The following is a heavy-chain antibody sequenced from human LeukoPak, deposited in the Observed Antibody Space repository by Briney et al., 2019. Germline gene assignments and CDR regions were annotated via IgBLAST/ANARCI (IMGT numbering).Heavy chain of an antibody. CDR2: IYYSGST. J-gene: IGHJ6*02. CDR1: GGSISTYY. CDR3: ARGKKSGYYGSGSYYPTPYGMDV. D-gene: IGHD3-10*01. Sequence: SETLSLTCTVSGGSISTYYWSWIRQPPGKGLEWIGYIYYSGSTNYNPSLKSRVTISVDTSKNQFSLKLSSVTAADTAVYYCARGKKSGYYGSGSYYPTPYGMDVWGQGTTVTVSS. V-gene: IGHV4-59*12.